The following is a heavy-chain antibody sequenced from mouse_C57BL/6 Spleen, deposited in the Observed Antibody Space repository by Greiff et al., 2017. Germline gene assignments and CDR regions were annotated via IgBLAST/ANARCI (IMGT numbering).Heavy chain of an antibody. V-gene: IGHV1-75*01. Sequence: VQLQQSGPELVKPGASVKISCKASGYTFTDYYINWVKQRPGQGLEWIGWIFPGSGSTYYNEKFKGKATLTVDKSSSTAYMLLSRLTSEDSAVYFCARLDDYDDGGYFDYWGQGTTLTVSS. D-gene: IGHD2-4*01. CDR2: IFPGSGST. CDR3: ARLDDYDDGGYFDY. CDR1: GYTFTDYY. J-gene: IGHJ2*01.